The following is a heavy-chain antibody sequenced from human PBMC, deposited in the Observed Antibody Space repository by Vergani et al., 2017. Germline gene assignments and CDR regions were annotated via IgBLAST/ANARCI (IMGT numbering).Heavy chain of an antibody. CDR1: GYSISSGSY. CDR2: IFHSWTT. D-gene: IGHD2-21*02. J-gene: IGHJ4*02. Sequence: QVQLQESGPGLVKPSETLSLTCAVSGYSISSGSYWAWIRQPPGKGLEWIGSIFHSWTTHYNPSIESLVTISVDTSRNQFSLRLSSVTAADTAVYYCARHNLWGDSQTGIDFWGLGTLVIVSS. V-gene: IGHV4-38-2*01. CDR3: ARHNLWGDSQTGIDF.